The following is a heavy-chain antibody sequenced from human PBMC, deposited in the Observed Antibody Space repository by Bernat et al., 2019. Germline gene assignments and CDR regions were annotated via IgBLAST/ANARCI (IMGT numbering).Heavy chain of an antibody. D-gene: IGHD2-15*01. CDR2: IWFDGSKI. V-gene: IGHV3-33*01. CDR1: GFTFSYHG. CDR3: ARMRQVEKNNYLDY. J-gene: IGHJ4*01. Sequence: QVHLVESGGGVVQPGRSLRFSCAASGFTFSYHGMHWVRQVPGKGLEWVALIWFDGSKIYYRDSLKGRFTISRDNSKNTLYLQMSSLRAEDTAVYYCARMRQVEKNNYLDYWGQGTLVTVAS.